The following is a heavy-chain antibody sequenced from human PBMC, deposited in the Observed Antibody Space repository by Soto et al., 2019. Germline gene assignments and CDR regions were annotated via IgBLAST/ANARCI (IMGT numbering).Heavy chain of an antibody. D-gene: IGHD3-22*01. V-gene: IGHV4-59*01. Sequence: SETLSLTCTVSSDSISRYYWSWIRQPPGKGLEWIGYVHYSGSTSYNPSLKGRVTISLDTSKKQFSLNVTPVTAADAAVYYCARERPYYGFDYWGHGTLVTVSS. CDR1: SDSISRYY. CDR3: ARERPYYGFDY. J-gene: IGHJ4*01. CDR2: VHYSGST.